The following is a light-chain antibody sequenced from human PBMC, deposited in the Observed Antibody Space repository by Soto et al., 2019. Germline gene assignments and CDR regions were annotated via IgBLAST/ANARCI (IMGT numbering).Light chain of an antibody. V-gene: IGKV3-15*01. Sequence: EIVMTQSPATLSVSPGERATLSCRASQSVSGNLAWYQQKPGQAPRLLIYGASTRATGIPARVSGSGSGTEFTLTISSLQSEDCAVYYCQQYNNWPQTFGQGTKVEIK. J-gene: IGKJ1*01. CDR2: GAS. CDR1: QSVSGN. CDR3: QQYNNWPQT.